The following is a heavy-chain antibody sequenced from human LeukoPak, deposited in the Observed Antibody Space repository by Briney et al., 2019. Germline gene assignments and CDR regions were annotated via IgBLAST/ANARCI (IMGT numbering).Heavy chain of an antibody. CDR2: FYSSVNT. V-gene: IGHV4-4*07. CDR3: AREALIEGFYYYMDV. J-gene: IGHJ6*03. CDR1: GDSISDYY. D-gene: IGHD3-22*01. Sequence: SETLSLTCIVSGDSISDYYWSWIRQPAGKGLEWIGRFYSSVNTNYNPSLKSRVTMSVDTSQNQFSLKLSSVTAADTAVYYCAREALIEGFYYYMDVWGKGTTVTVSS.